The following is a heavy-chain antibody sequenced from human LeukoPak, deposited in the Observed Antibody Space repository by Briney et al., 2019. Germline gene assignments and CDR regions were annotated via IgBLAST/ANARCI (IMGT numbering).Heavy chain of an antibody. CDR1: GFTFSSFW. CDR3: ARDRSTSGRQY. V-gene: IGHV3-7*01. J-gene: IGHJ4*02. CDR2: INQDGSER. Sequence: GGSLRLSCAASGFTFSSFWMAWVRQVPGKGLEWVANINQDGSERHYVDSLKGRFTVSRDNAKNSLYPQMNTLRAEDTAVYYCARDRSTSGRQYWGQGTLVTVSS. D-gene: IGHD3-10*01.